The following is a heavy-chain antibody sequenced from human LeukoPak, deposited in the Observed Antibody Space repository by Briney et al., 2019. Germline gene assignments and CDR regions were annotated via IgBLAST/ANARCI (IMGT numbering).Heavy chain of an antibody. J-gene: IGHJ5*02. CDR3: ARDLGRQLPAEFDP. Sequence: SETLSLTRTVSGGSISSGGYYWSWIRQHPGKGLECIGYIYYSGSTYYNPSLKSRVTISVDTSKNQFSLKLSSVTAADTAVYYCARDLGRQLPAEFDPWGQGTLVTVSS. D-gene: IGHD2-2*01. CDR1: GGSISSGGYY. CDR2: IYYSGST. V-gene: IGHV4-31*03.